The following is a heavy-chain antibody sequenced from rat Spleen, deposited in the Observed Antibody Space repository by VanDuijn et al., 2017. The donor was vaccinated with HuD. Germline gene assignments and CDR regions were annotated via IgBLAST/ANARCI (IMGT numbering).Heavy chain of an antibody. CDR1: GFTFSDYG. V-gene: IGHV5-29*01. CDR2: ISYGDSSGHSST. J-gene: IGHJ4*01. CDR3: TRENYYVMDA. Sequence: EVQLVESDGGLVQPGRSLKLSCAASGFTFSDYGMAWVRQAPTKGLEWVATISYGDSSGHSSTYYRDSVKGRFTISRYNAQNTLYLQMNSLRSEDTATYYCTRENYYVMDAWGQGASVTVSS.